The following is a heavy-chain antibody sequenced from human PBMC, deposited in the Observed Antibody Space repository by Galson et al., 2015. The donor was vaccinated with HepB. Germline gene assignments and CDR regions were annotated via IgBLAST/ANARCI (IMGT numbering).Heavy chain of an antibody. Sequence: SVKVSCKASGYTSTSYYMHWVRQAPGQGLEWMGIINPSGGSTSYAQKFQGRVTMTTDTSTSTAYMELRSLRSDDTAVYYCARGRVGDYRFDYWGQGTLVTVSS. D-gene: IGHD4-17*01. CDR1: GYTSTSYY. J-gene: IGHJ4*02. CDR2: INPSGGST. V-gene: IGHV1-46*01. CDR3: ARGRVGDYRFDY.